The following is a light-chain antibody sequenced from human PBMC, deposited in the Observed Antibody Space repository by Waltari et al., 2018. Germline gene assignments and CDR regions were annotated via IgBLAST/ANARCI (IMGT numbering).Light chain of an antibody. CDR1: QSISHW. J-gene: IGKJ4*01. CDR2: KAS. CDR3: QRYDDYPPT. Sequence: IQMTQSPSTLSASVGDRVTITCRASQSISHWLGWYQQKPGKAPKLLISKASSLEKEVPSRFRGSGSGTEFTLTITNLQPDDFATFYCQRYDDYPPTFGGGTKVEIK. V-gene: IGKV1-5*03.